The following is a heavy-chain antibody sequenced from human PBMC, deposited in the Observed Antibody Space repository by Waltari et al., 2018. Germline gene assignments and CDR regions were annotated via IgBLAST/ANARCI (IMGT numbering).Heavy chain of an antibody. V-gene: IGHV4-34*01. J-gene: IGHJ4*02. CDR1: GGSFSGYY. Sequence: QVQLQQWGAGLLKPSETLSLTCAVYGGSFSGYYCRWIRQPPGKGLEWIGEINHSGSTNYNPSLKSRVTISVDTSKNQFSLKLSSVTAADTAVYYCARGGVWPRFRYFDYWGQGTLVTVSS. CDR2: INHSGST. D-gene: IGHD5-12*01. CDR3: ARGGVWPRFRYFDY.